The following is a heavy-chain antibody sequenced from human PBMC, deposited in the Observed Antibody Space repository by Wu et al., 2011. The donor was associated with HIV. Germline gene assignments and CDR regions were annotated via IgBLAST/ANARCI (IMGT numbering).Heavy chain of an antibody. CDR1: GYTFTDYC. CDR2: VDPEDGET. V-gene: IGHV1-69-2*01. CDR3: GRDQRDYMDV. Sequence: EVQLVQSGAEVKKPGATVKISCKVSGYTFTDYCMHWVQQAPGKGLEWMGLVDPEDGETIYAQKFQGRVTMTRDTSISTAYMELSRLRSDDTAVYYCGRDQRDYMDVWGKGTTVTVSS. J-gene: IGHJ6*03.